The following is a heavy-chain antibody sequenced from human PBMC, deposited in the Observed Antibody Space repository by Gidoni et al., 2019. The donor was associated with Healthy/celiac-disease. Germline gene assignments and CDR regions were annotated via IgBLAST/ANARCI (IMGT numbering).Heavy chain of an antibody. CDR3: AKDMRAFPPYYYGMDV. CDR2: ISWNSGSI. Sequence: EVQLVESGGGLVQPGRSLRLSCAASGFPFDDYAMHWVRQAPGKGLEWVSGISWNSGSIGYADSVKGRFTISRDNAKNSLYLQMNSLRAEDTALYYCAKDMRAFPPYYYGMDVWGQGTTVTVSS. J-gene: IGHJ6*02. CDR1: GFPFDDYA. V-gene: IGHV3-9*01.